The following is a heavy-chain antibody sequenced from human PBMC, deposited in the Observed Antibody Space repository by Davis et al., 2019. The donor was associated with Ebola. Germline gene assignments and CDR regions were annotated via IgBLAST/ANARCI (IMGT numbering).Heavy chain of an antibody. CDR2: SRNKDNSYTT. CDR1: GLTFSSYW. CDR3: ARVRGVSVEINYNDP. V-gene: IGHV3-72*01. Sequence: PGGSLRLSCVASGLTFSSYWLSWVRQDPGKGREWVGRSRNKDNSYTTEYDASVRGRFTISRDDSKNSLYLQMNSLKTEDTAVYYCARVRGVSVEINYNDPWGQGTLVIGSS. J-gene: IGHJ5*02. D-gene: IGHD3-10*01.